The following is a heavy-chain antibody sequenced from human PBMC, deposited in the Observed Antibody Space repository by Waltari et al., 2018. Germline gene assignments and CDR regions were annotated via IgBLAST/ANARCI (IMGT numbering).Heavy chain of an antibody. CDR3: ARDFEYTGSYGAFDM. CDR2: INQDGSEK. J-gene: IGHJ3*02. V-gene: IGHV3-7*01. D-gene: IGHD1-26*01. Sequence: VQLVASGGGLVQPGGSLRLACGASGVTFSIYWRSWGRQAPGKGLEWVAKINQDGSEKYYVDSVKGRFTSSRDNAKDSLYLQMNGLRAEDTAIYYCARDFEYTGSYGAFDMWGQGTMVTVSS. CDR1: GVTFSIYW.